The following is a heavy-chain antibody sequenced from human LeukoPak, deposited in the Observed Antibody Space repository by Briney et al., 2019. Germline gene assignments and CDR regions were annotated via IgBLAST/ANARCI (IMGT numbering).Heavy chain of an antibody. V-gene: IGHV3-23*01. Sequence: PGGSLRLSCAASGFTFSSYAMSWVRQAPGKGLEWVSAISGSGGSTYYADSVKGRFTISRDNSKNTLYLQMNSLRAEDTAVYYCAKDREPQQPGAFDAFDIWDQGTMVTVSS. D-gene: IGHD6-13*01. J-gene: IGHJ3*02. CDR3: AKDREPQQPGAFDAFDI. CDR1: GFTFSSYA. CDR2: ISGSGGST.